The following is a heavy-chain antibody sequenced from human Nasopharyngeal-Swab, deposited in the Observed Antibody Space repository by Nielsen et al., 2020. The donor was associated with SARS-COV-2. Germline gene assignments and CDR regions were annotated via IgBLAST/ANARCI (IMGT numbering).Heavy chain of an antibody. CDR1: GGPISSGGYY. V-gene: IGHV4-31*03. CDR2: IYYSGST. Sequence: SEPLSLTCTVSGGPISSGGYYWSWIRQHPGKGLDRLGYIYYSGSTYYNPSLRSRVAISVDTSKNQFSLKLSSVTAADTAVYYCARDQAGATWAPGAFDIWGQGTMVTVSS. D-gene: IGHD1-26*01. J-gene: IGHJ3*02. CDR3: ARDQAGATWAPGAFDI.